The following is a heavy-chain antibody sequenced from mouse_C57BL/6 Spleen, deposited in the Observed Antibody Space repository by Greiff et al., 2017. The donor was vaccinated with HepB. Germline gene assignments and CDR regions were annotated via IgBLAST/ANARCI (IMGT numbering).Heavy chain of an antibody. V-gene: IGHV1-9*01. CDR2: IFPGSGST. J-gene: IGHJ2*01. CDR1: GYTFTGYW. Sequence: VQLQQSGAELMKPGASVKLSCKATGYTFTGYWIEWVKQRPGHGLEWIGEIFPGSGSTNYNEKCKGKATFTADTSSNTAYMQLSSLTTEDSAIYYCARKDYCGGSYNVDYWSQGTTLTVSS. CDR3: ARKDYCGGSYNVDY. D-gene: IGHD1-1*01.